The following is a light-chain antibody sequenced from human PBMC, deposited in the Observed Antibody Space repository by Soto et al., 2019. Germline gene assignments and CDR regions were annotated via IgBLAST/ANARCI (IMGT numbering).Light chain of an antibody. V-gene: IGLV2-23*02. Sequence: QSVLTQPASVSGSPGQSITISCTGTSSDVGSYNLVSWYQRHPGKAPKLMIYEVSKRPSGVSNRFSGSKSGNTASLTISGLQAEDEADYYCCSYAGISTFFVFGTGTKVTVL. J-gene: IGLJ1*01. CDR3: CSYAGISTFFV. CDR1: SSDVGSYNL. CDR2: EVS.